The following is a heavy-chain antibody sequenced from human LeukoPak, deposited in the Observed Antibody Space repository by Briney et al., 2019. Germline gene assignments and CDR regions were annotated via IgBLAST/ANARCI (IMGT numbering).Heavy chain of an antibody. CDR1: GYTFTSYY. CDR2: INPSGGST. V-gene: IGHV1-46*01. D-gene: IGHD3-16*01. Sequence: ASVKVSCKASGYTFTSYYMHWVRQAPGQGLEWMGIINPSGGSTTYAQKFQGRVTMARDTSTSTVYMELSSLRSEDTAVYYCARDREGGSGWFDPWGQGTLVTISS. CDR3: ARDREGGSGWFDP. J-gene: IGHJ5*02.